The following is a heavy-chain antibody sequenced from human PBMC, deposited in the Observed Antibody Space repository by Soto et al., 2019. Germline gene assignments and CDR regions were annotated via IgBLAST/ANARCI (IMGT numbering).Heavy chain of an antibody. D-gene: IGHD3-16*02. J-gene: IGHJ4*01. V-gene: IGHV4-30-4*01. Sequence: PSETLSLTCTVPGGSISSSEYYWSWIRQPPGSGLEWIGYNDSSGTTYYNSSLKSRLMISVDTSKNQFSLRLTSMTAADTAVYYCASRYRYWGQGILVTVSS. CDR3: ASRYRY. CDR1: GGSISSSEYY. CDR2: NDSSGTT.